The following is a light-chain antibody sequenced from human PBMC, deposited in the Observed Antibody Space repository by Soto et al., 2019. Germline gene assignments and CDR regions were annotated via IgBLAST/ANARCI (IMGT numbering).Light chain of an antibody. J-gene: IGKJ1*01. CDR2: YSS. CDR1: QSVRTN. CDR3: QQYGSSPRT. V-gene: IGKV3D-20*01. Sequence: EVMMTQFPDTVSVTPGETVTLSCGASQSVRTNLAWYQQRPGQAPRLLIHYSSTRASDIPARFSGSGSGTDFTLTISRLEPEDFAVYYCQQYGSSPRTFGQGTKVDIK.